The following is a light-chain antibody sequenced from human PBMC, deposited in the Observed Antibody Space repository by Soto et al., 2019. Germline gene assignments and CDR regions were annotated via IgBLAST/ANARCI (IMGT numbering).Light chain of an antibody. J-gene: IGKJ1*01. Sequence: DIPMTQSPSTLSASVGDRVTITCRASQRISSWLAWYQHKPGKAPRLLIYEASTLESGVPSRFSGSGSGTEFTLTISSLQPDDFATYYCQEYDSYSRTFGQGTKVEI. V-gene: IGKV1-5*03. CDR2: EAS. CDR3: QEYDSYSRT. CDR1: QRISSW.